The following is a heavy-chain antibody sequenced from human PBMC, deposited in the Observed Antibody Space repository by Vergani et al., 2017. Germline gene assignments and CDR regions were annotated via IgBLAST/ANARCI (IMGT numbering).Heavy chain of an antibody. Sequence: EVQLLQSEGAVVQPGGSLRLSCVASGFTFSSHAMSWVRRGHGQGLERVSSIKSTGDSTHYSDSMKGRFTISRDKSKNNLYLQMNSLRVEDTAVYYCGRGSDNYNWGQGTLVTVSS. V-gene: IGHV3-23*01. CDR3: GRGSDNYN. J-gene: IGHJ4*02. D-gene: IGHD5-24*01. CDR1: GFTFSSHA. CDR2: IKSTGDST.